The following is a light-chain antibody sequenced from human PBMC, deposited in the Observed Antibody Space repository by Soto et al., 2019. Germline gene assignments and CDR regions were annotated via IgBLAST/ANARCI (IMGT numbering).Light chain of an antibody. CDR1: QSVSSN. Sequence: EIVLPQSPGTLSLSPGARATLSCRPSQSVSSNLAWYQQKPGQAPRLLIYGASTRATGIPARFSGSGSGTEFTLTISSLQSEDFAVYYCQQYNNWPQTFGQGTKVDIK. J-gene: IGKJ1*01. CDR2: GAS. CDR3: QQYNNWPQT. V-gene: IGKV3-15*01.